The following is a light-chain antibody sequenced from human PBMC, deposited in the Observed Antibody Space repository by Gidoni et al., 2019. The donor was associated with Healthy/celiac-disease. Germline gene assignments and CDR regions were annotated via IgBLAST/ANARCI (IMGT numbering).Light chain of an antibody. CDR2: AAS. CDR1: QGISSY. J-gene: IGKJ2*01. V-gene: IGKV1-9*01. CDR3: QQLNSYPPT. Sequence: DIQLTQSPSFLSASVGDRVTITCRASQGISSYLAWYQQKPGKAPKLLIYAASTLQSGVPSRFSGSGSGTEFTLTISRPQPEDFATYYCQQLNSYPPTFGQGTKLEIK.